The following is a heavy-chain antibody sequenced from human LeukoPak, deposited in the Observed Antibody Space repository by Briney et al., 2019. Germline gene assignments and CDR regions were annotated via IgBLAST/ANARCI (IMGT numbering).Heavy chain of an antibody. CDR3: ARDRESSTRYTYYFYGMDV. V-gene: IGHV1-18*01. CDR1: GYTFTTYG. J-gene: IGHJ6*02. D-gene: IGHD2-2*01. Sequence: ASVKVSCKASGYTFTTYGISWVQQAPGQGLEWMAWISAYDGDTNYAQQVQGRVTLTTDTSTTTAYMELRSLRSGDTAVYYCARDRESSTRYTYYFYGMDVWGQGTTVTVSS. CDR2: ISAYDGDT.